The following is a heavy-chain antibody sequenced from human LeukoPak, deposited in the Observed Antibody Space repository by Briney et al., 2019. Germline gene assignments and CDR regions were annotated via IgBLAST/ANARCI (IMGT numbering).Heavy chain of an antibody. CDR3: VKEGVEYSYSYGDY. V-gene: IGHV3-30*18. CDR1: GFTFSSYG. CDR2: ISYDGGDK. J-gene: IGHJ4*02. D-gene: IGHD3-16*01. Sequence: GGSLRLSCAASGFTFSSYGMHWVRQAPGKGLEWVALISYDGGDKYYAESMKGRITISRDNAENTLYLQMSNLRPDDTAFYFCVKEGVEYSYSYGDYWGQGTLVTVSS.